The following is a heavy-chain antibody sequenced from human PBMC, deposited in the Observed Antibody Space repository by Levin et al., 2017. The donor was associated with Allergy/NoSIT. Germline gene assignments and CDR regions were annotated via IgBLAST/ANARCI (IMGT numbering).Heavy chain of an antibody. CDR1: EFTFSSYD. D-gene: IGHD6-13*01. V-gene: IGHV3-23*01. J-gene: IGHJ4*02. CDR3: AKNRRYSSTWYDPEYYFDY. Sequence: GSLRLSCAASEFTFSSYDMSWVRQAPGKGLEWVSVISGSGGSSYYADSVKGRFTISRDNSKNTLYLQMNSLRVEDTAVYYCAKNRRYSSTWYDPEYYFDYWGQGTLVTVSS. CDR2: ISGSGGSS.